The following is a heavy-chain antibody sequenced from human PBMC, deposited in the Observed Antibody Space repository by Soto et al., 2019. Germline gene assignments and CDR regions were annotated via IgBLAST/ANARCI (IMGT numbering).Heavy chain of an antibody. J-gene: IGHJ4*02. D-gene: IGHD6-19*01. V-gene: IGHV3-74*01. CDR3: YVAVAGPTAIGY. CDR1: GFTFSSYW. Sequence: EVQLVESGGGLVQPGGSLRLSCAASGFTFSSYWMHWVRQAPGKGLVWVSRINSDGSSTSYADSVKGRFTISRDNAKNTLYLQMNSLRAEDTAVYYCYVAVAGPTAIGYWGQGTLVTVSS. CDR2: INSDGSST.